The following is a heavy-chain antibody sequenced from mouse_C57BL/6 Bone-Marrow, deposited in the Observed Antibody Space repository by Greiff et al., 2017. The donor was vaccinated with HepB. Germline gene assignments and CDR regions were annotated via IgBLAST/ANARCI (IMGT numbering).Heavy chain of an antibody. Sequence: QVQLKQSGAELARPGASVKLSCKASGYTFTSYGISWVKQRTGQGLEWIGEIYPRSGNTYYNEKFKGKATLTADKSSSTAYMELRSLTSEDSAVYFCARSRGLYYGNDGWGQGTLVTVSA. CDR3: ARSRGLYYGNDG. J-gene: IGHJ3*02. CDR1: GYTFTSYG. D-gene: IGHD2-2*01. V-gene: IGHV1-81*01. CDR2: IYPRSGNT.